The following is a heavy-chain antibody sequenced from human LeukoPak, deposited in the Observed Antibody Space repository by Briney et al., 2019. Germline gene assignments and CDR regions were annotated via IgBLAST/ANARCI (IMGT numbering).Heavy chain of an antibody. J-gene: IGHJ4*02. CDR2: IYYSGST. CDR3: ARDSGPRFDY. Sequence: SETLSLTCTVSGGSISRYYWSWVRQPPGEGLEWIGYIYYSGSTNYNPSLKSRVTISVDTSKNQFSLKVSSVTAADTAVYYCARDSGPRFDYWGQGTLVTVSS. CDR1: GGSISRYY. V-gene: IGHV4-59*01. D-gene: IGHD6-19*01.